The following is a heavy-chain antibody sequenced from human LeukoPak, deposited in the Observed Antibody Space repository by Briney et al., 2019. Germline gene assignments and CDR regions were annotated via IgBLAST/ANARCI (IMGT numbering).Heavy chain of an antibody. CDR3: AKDSLRERIVGSTTRGVNDY. Sequence: GGSLRLSCAASGFIFSTYDMSWVRQAPGKGLKWVSTISNSGGDTYYADSVKGRFTISRDNSKNTLYLQMNSLRGEDTAVYYCAKDSLRERIVGSTTRGVNDYWGQGTLVTVSS. CDR1: GFIFSTYD. CDR2: ISNSGGDT. V-gene: IGHV3-23*01. D-gene: IGHD1-26*01. J-gene: IGHJ4*02.